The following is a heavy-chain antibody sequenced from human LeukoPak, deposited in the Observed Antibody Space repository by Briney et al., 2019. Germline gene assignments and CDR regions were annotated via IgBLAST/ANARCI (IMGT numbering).Heavy chain of an antibody. CDR2: IRYDGSNK. Sequence: GGSLRLSCAASGFTFSSYGMHWVRQAPGKGLEWVAFIRYDGSNKYYADSVKGRFTISRDNSKNTLYLQMNSLRAEDTAVYYCARWPYSSSYYFDYWGQGTLVTVSS. D-gene: IGHD6-6*01. V-gene: IGHV3-30*02. J-gene: IGHJ4*02. CDR1: GFTFSSYG. CDR3: ARWPYSSSYYFDY.